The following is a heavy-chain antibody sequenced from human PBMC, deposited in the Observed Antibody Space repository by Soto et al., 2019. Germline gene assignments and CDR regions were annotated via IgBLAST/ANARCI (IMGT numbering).Heavy chain of an antibody. J-gene: IGHJ6*02. CDR1: RYTFTGYY. D-gene: IGHD3-10*01. V-gene: IGHV1-2*04. CDR3: ARGYYLPNGMDF. CDR2: INHNSGGT. Sequence: QVQLVQSGAEVKKPEASVKVSCKASRYTFTGYYMHWVRQAPGQGLEWMGWINHNSGGTNYAQKFQGWVTMTRDTSISTAYMELSRLRSDDTAVYYCARGYYLPNGMDFWGQGTTVTVSS.